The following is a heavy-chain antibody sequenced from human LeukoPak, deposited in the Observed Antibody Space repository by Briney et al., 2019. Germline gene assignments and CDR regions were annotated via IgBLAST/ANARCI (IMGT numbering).Heavy chain of an antibody. CDR3: AKGNTYYYDSSGYYQGYYFDY. V-gene: IGHV3-23*01. Sequence: PGGSLRLSCAGSGFTFSSYAMSWVRQAPGKGLEWVSAISGSGGSTYYADSVKGRFTISRDNSKNTLYLQMNSLRAEDTAVYYCAKGNTYYYDSSGYYQGYYFDYWGQGTLVTVSS. CDR1: GFTFSSYA. J-gene: IGHJ4*02. D-gene: IGHD3-22*01. CDR2: ISGSGGST.